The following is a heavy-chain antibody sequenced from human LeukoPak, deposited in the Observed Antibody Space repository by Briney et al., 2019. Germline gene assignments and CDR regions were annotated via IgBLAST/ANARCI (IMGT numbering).Heavy chain of an antibody. CDR1: GGSISSYY. J-gene: IGHJ6*03. CDR3: ARDGSSSWYYYYYYMDV. V-gene: IGHV4-4*07. D-gene: IGHD6-13*01. Sequence: SETLSLTCTVSGGSISSYYWSWIRQPAGKGLEWIGRIYTSGSTNYNPSLKSRVTMSVDTSKNQFSLKLSSVTAADTAVYYCARDGSSSWYYYYYYMDVWGKGTTVTVSS. CDR2: IYTSGST.